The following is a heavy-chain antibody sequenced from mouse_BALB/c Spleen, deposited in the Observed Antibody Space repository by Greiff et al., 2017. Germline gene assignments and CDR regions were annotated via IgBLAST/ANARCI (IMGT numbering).Heavy chain of an antibody. Sequence: VHLVESGPGLVAPSQSLSITCTVSGFSLTDYGVSWIRQPPGKGLEWLGVIWGGGSTYYNSALKSRLSISKDNSKSQVFLKMNSLQTDDTAMYYGAKHGATVVAYYFDYWGQGTTLTVSS. CDR1: GFSLTDYG. V-gene: IGHV2-6-5*01. D-gene: IGHD1-1*01. J-gene: IGHJ2*01. CDR3: AKHGATVVAYYFDY. CDR2: IWGGGST.